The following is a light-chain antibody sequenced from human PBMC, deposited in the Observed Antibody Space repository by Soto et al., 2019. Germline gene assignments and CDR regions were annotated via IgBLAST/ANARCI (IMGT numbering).Light chain of an antibody. J-gene: IGKJ1*01. Sequence: EIVMTQSPATLSVSPGERGTLSCRASQSVSSNLAWYQQKPGQAPRLLIYGASTRATGIPATFSGSGSGTEFTLTISSLQSEDFAVYYCQQYNNWPRTFGQGTKVEIK. CDR3: QQYNNWPRT. CDR2: GAS. V-gene: IGKV3-15*01. CDR1: QSVSSN.